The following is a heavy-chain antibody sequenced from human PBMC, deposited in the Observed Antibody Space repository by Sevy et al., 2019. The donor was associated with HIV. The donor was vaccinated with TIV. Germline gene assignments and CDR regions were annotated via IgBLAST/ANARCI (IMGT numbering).Heavy chain of an antibody. CDR3: ARASTEVNYYGSGSYLGY. J-gene: IGHJ4*02. Sequence: GGSLRLSCAASGFTFSSYSMNWVRQAPGKGLEWVSYISSSSSTIYYAGSVKGRFTISRDNAKNSLYLQMNSLRDEDTAVYYCARASTEVNYYGSGSYLGYWGQGTLVTVSS. D-gene: IGHD3-10*01. V-gene: IGHV3-48*02. CDR1: GFTFSSYS. CDR2: ISSSSSTI.